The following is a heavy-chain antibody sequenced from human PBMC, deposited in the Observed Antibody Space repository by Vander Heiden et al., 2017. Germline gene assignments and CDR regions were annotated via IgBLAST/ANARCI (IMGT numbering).Heavy chain of an antibody. D-gene: IGHD6-19*01. J-gene: IGHJ4*02. Sequence: QVQLQESGPGRVKPSETLSLTCAVSGYYIGSGHYWGWIRQPPGKGLEWIGSIYHSGSTYYNPALKSRVTISVDTSKIQFPLKLSSVTAADTAVYYCARVVLISGHYPFDYWGQGTLVTVSS. V-gene: IGHV4-38-2*01. CDR2: IYHSGST. CDR3: ARVVLISGHYPFDY. CDR1: GYYIGSGHY.